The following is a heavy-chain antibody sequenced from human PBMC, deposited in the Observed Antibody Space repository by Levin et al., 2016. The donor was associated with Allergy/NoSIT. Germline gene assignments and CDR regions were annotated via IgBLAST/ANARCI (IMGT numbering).Heavy chain of an antibody. J-gene: IGHJ4*02. D-gene: IGHD2-15*01. Sequence: WVRQAPGQGLEWTGGIIPIFGTANYAQKFQGRVTITADKSTSTAYMELSSLRSEDTAVYYCASPLYCSGGSCYDYWGQGTLVTVSS. CDR3: ASPLYCSGGSCYDY. V-gene: IGHV1-69*06. CDR2: IIPIFGTA.